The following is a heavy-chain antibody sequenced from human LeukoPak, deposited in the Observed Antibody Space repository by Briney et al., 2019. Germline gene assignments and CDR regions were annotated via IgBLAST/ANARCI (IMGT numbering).Heavy chain of an antibody. J-gene: IGHJ4*02. Sequence: GGSLRLSCAASGYTFSDFSVNWVRQAPGKGLEWVASITSTSTYIYYADSVQGRFAVSRDNARNSLYLQMNSLRAEDTAVFYCVRRGPNNSGLDYWGQGTLVTVSS. CDR3: VRRGPNNSGLDY. CDR1: GYTFSDFS. D-gene: IGHD5-12*01. CDR2: ITSTSTYI. V-gene: IGHV3-21*01.